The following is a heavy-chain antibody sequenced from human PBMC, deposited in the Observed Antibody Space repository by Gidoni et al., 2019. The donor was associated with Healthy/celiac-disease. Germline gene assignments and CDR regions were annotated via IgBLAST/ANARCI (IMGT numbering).Heavy chain of an antibody. CDR1: GFPFSSYS. V-gene: IGHV3-21*01. CDR2: ISSSSSYI. Sequence: EVQLVESGGGLVKPGGSLRLSCAASGFPFSSYSMTWVRQAPGKGLEWVSSISSSSSYIYYADSVKDRFTISRDNAKNSLYLQMNSLRAEDTAVYYCARVTGYYGPMDYWGQGTLVTVSS. CDR3: ARVTGYYGPMDY. J-gene: IGHJ4*02. D-gene: IGHD3-9*01.